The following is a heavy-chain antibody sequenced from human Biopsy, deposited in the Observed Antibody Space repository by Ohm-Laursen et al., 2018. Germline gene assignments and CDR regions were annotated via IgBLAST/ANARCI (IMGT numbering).Heavy chain of an antibody. V-gene: IGHV3-21*01. D-gene: IGHD6-6*01. CDR1: GFSVSSYD. Sequence: SLRLSCAASGFSVSSYDMIWVRQAPGKGLEWISYISETSSHIYDADSVRGRFTVARDIAKNSLYPQLNSLRVEDTAVYYCARDSSRRAREGGMDVWGQGTTVTVSS. J-gene: IGHJ6*02. CDR3: ARDSSRRAREGGMDV. CDR2: ISETSSHI.